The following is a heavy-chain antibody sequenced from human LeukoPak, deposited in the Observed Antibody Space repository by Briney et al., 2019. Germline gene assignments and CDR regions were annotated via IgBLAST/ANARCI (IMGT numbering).Heavy chain of an antibody. D-gene: IGHD6-13*01. CDR1: GFTLSNYW. CDR2: IKQDGSEK. V-gene: IGHV3-7*01. J-gene: IGHJ6*03. CDR3: ARDIIAAAGRYGEYHYYHYMDV. Sequence: GGSLRLSCAASGFTLSNYWMSWVRQAPGKGLEWVANIKQDGSEKYYVDSVKGRFTVSRDDAENSLYLQMNSLRADDTAVYYCARDIIAAAGRYGEYHYYHYMDVWGKGTTVTISS.